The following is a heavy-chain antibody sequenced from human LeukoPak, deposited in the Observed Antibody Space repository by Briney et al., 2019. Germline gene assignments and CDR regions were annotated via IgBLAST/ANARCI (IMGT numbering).Heavy chain of an antibody. CDR2: INPSGGST. D-gene: IGHD6-13*01. Sequence: ASVTVSCKASGYTFTSYYMHWVRQAPGQGLEWMGIINPSGGSTSYAQKFQGRVTMTRDTSTSTVYMELSSLRSEDTAVYYCARDRRAAAAPVYGMDVWGQGTTVTVSS. CDR1: GYTFTSYY. CDR3: ARDRRAAAAPVYGMDV. J-gene: IGHJ6*02. V-gene: IGHV1-46*01.